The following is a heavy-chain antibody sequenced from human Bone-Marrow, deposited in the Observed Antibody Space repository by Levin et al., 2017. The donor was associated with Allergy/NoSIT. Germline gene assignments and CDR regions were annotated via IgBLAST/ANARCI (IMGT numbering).Heavy chain of an antibody. CDR1: GYTFISYG. Sequence: VASVKVSCKASGYTFISYGFSWVRQAPGQGLEWMGWISTNNGDTNYAQKFEGRVTMTTDTSTSTAYMELRSLTSDDTAIYYCARDVVIWTVTGGIDYWGQGTLVTVSS. V-gene: IGHV1-18*01. CDR3: ARDVVIWTVTGGIDY. D-gene: IGHD4-11*01. CDR2: ISTNNGDT. J-gene: IGHJ4*02.